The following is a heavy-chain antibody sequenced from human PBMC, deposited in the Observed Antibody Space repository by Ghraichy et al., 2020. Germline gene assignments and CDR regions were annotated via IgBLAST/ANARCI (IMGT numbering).Heavy chain of an antibody. CDR3: AKDRPDEAWFYLFDY. V-gene: IGHV3-30*02. CDR2: IRYDGSNK. CDR1: GFTFSSYG. Sequence: GESLNISCAASGFTFSSYGMHWVRQAPGKGLEWVAFIRYDGSNKYYADSVKGRFTISRDNSKNTLYLQMNSLRAEDTAVYYCAKDRPDEAWFYLFDYWGQGTLVTVSS. J-gene: IGHJ4*02. D-gene: IGHD3-10*01.